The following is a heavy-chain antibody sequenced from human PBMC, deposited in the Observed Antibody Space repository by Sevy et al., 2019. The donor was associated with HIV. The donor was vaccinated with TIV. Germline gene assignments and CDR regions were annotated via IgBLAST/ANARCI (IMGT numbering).Heavy chain of an antibody. CDR1: GFRFSSYG. V-gene: IGHV3-30*02. CDR3: TKDMVTFGGIITNSPGGFDM. Sequence: GGSLRLSCAASGFRFSSYGMNWVRQAPDKGLEWVAFLRYDGSKEDYSDSVKGRFTISRDNSKNTLYLQMSSLRAEDTAVYYCTKDMVTFGGIITNSPGGFDMWGQGTMVTVSS. J-gene: IGHJ3*02. D-gene: IGHD3-16*02. CDR2: LRYDGSKE.